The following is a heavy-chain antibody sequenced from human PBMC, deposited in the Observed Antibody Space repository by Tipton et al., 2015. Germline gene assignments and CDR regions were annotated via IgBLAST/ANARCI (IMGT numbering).Heavy chain of an antibody. CDR3: ARGHKNGDSPWDY. Sequence: GLVKPSETLSLTCDVSGYSISSGYYWSWIRQPPGKGLEWIGYIFYSGSTNYNPSLKSRLTISVDTTKNQFSLKVNSVTAADTAVYYCARGHKNGDSPWDYWGQGTLVTVSS. CDR2: IFYSGST. V-gene: IGHV4-61*01. J-gene: IGHJ4*02. CDR1: GYSISSGYY. D-gene: IGHD4-17*01.